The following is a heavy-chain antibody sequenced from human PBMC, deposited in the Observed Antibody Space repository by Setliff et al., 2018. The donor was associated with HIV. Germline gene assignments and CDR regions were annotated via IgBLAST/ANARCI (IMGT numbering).Heavy chain of an antibody. Sequence: SETLSLTCAVYGGSFNGYSWTWIRQPPGKGLEWIGGINYSGSTNYNPSLKSRVTISVDTSKSQFSLRLNSVTATDTAAYYCARGVRDNGGWSSYYFDYWGQGTLVTVS. V-gene: IGHV4-34*01. D-gene: IGHD3-10*01. J-gene: IGHJ4*02. CDR3: ARGVRDNGGWSSYYFDY. CDR2: INYSGST. CDR1: GGSFNGYS.